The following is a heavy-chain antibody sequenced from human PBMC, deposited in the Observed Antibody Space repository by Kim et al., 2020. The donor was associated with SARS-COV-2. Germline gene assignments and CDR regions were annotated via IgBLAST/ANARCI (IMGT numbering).Heavy chain of an antibody. CDR2: INHSGST. CDR1: GGSFSGYY. CDR3: ARSQKTYYYDSSGYYRLVYYYYGMDV. Sequence: SETLSLTCAVYGGSFSGYYWSWIRQPPGKGLEWIGEINHSGSTNYNPSLKSRVTISVDTSKNQFSLKLSSVTAADTAVYYCARSQKTYYYDSSGYYRLVYYYYGMDVCGQGTTVTVSS. D-gene: IGHD3-22*01. V-gene: IGHV4-34*01. J-gene: IGHJ6*02.